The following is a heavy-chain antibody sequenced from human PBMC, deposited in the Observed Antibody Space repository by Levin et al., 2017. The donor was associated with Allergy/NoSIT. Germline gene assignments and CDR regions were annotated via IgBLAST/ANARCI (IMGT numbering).Heavy chain of an antibody. J-gene: IGHJ4*02. CDR2: ISTNGGST. CDR3: VRTSGSSSPN. Sequence: GESLKISCSASGFTFSSYAMHWVRQAPGKGLEYVSAISTNGGSTYYADSVKGRFTISRDNSKNTLYLQVSSLRAEDTAIYYCVRTSGSSSPNWGRGTLVTVSS. V-gene: IGHV3-64D*06. D-gene: IGHD1-26*01. CDR1: GFTFSSYA.